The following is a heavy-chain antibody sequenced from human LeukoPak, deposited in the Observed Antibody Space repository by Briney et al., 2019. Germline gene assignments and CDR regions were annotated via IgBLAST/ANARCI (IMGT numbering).Heavy chain of an antibody. CDR2: ISGSGYGT. Sequence: GGSLRLSCAASGFPFSSCAMSWVRQAPGKGLEWVSAISGSGYGTYYADSVKGRFTISRDNSKNTLFLQMNSLRAEDTAVYYCAKDPGDDYYDSSGYSYFDYWGQGTLVTVSS. J-gene: IGHJ4*02. V-gene: IGHV3-23*01. CDR1: GFPFSSCA. CDR3: AKDPGDDYYDSSGYSYFDY. D-gene: IGHD3-22*01.